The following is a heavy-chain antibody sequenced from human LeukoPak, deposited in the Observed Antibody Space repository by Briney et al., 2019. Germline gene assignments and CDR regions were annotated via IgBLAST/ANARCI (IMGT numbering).Heavy chain of an antibody. Sequence: ASVKVSCKASGYTFTSFYMHWVRQAPGQGLEWMGIINPRGGSTSYAQKFQGRVTVTRDTSTSTVYMELSSLRSEDTAVYYCAREGGWGPTDYGDNVYWGQGTLVTVSS. D-gene: IGHD4-17*01. J-gene: IGHJ4*02. V-gene: IGHV1-46*01. CDR3: AREGGWGPTDYGDNVY. CDR1: GYTFTSFY. CDR2: INPRGGST.